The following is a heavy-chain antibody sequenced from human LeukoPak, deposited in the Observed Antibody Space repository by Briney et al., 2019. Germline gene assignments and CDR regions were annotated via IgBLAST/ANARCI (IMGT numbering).Heavy chain of an antibody. CDR3: ARDHMGELLGFDP. D-gene: IGHD1-26*01. J-gene: IGHJ5*02. CDR2: IYYSGST. CDR1: GGSISSYY. V-gene: IGHV4-59*01. Sequence: PSETLSLTCTVSGGSISSYYWSWIRQPPGKGLEWIGYIYYSGSTNYNPSLKSRVTISVDTSKNQFSLKLSSVTAADTAVYYCARDHMGELLGFDPWGQGTLVTVSS.